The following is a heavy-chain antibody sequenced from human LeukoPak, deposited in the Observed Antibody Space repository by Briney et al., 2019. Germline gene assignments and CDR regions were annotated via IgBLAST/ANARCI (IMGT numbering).Heavy chain of an antibody. V-gene: IGHV4-61*01. J-gene: IGHJ3*02. CDR3: ARHDHRGGAFDI. D-gene: IGHD1-1*01. CDR2: IHYSGST. Sequence: SETLSLTCSVSGASVSDGNYYWSWIRQPPGKGLEWIGYIHYSGSTNYNPSLKSRVTISVDTSKNQFSLKRNSVTAADTAVYHCARHDHRGGAFDIWGQGTMVTVSS. CDR1: GASVSDGNYY.